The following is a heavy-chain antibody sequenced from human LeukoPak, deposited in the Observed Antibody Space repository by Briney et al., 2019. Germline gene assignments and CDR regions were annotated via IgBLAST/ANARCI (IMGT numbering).Heavy chain of an antibody. J-gene: IGHJ4*02. CDR3: ARVVYDFWSGRGDY. CDR2: INAGNGNT. Sequence: ASVKVSCKASGYTFTSYAMHWVRQAPGQRLEWMGWINAGNGNTKYSQKFQGRVTITRDTSASTAYMELSSLRSDDTAVYYCARVVYDFWSGRGDYWGQGTLVTVSS. V-gene: IGHV1-3*01. CDR1: GYTFTSYA. D-gene: IGHD3-3*01.